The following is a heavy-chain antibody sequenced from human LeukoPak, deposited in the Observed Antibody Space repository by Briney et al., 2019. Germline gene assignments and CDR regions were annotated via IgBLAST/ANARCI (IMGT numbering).Heavy chain of an antibody. CDR1: GFTFTTYA. D-gene: IGHD3-10*01. Sequence: PGRSLRLSCAASGFTFTTYAMDWVRQAPGKGLEWVAVISYDGSNKYYADSVKGRFTISRDNSKNTVYLQMNSLRAEDTAVYYCARDGDGLGSDIFDYWGQGTLVTVSS. CDR3: ARDGDGLGSDIFDY. CDR2: ISYDGSNK. V-gene: IGHV3-30*04. J-gene: IGHJ4*02.